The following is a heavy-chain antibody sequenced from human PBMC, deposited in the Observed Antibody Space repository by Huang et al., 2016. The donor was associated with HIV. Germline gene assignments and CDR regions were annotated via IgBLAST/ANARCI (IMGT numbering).Heavy chain of an antibody. CDR2: IYYSGST. D-gene: IGHD2-15*01. V-gene: IGHV4-39*01. CDR1: GGSISSSSYY. J-gene: IGHJ4*02. CDR3: RGDIVVVIAATRYYFDY. Sequence: QLQLQESGPGLVKPSETLSLTCTVSGGSISSSSYYWGWIRQPPGKGLEWIGSIYYSGSTYYNPSRKSRVTISVDTSKNQFSLKLSSVTAADTAVYYCRGDIVVVIAATRYYFDYWGQGTRVTVSS.